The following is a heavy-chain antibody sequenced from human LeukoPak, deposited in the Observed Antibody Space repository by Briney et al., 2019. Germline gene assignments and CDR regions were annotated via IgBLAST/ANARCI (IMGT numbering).Heavy chain of an antibody. CDR1: GFTFSSYT. J-gene: IGHJ4*02. CDR2: ISGTSGYI. CDR3: ERDVYGDYATDF. V-gene: IGHV3-21*01. D-gene: IGHD4-17*01. Sequence: GGSLRLSCAASGFTFSSYTMNWVRQAPGKGLEWVSSISGTSGYIYYADSVKGRFTISRDNAKKSLYLQMNSLRADDTAVYYCERDVYGDYATDFWGQGTLVTVSS.